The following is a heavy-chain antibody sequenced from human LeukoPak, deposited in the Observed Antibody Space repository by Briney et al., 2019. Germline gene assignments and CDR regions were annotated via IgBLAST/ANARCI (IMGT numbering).Heavy chain of an antibody. V-gene: IGHV3-7*05. J-gene: IGHJ4*02. D-gene: IGHD6-19*01. CDR2: IRTDGSEK. Sequence: AGGSLTLSCAASGFTFSSYWMSWVRQAPGKGLEWVANIRTDGSEKHYADSVKGRFTISRDNAKNLLYLQMSNLRAEDTAVYYCVIDNGGSGWLYWGQGTLATVSS. CDR3: VIDNGGSGWLY. CDR1: GFTFSSYW.